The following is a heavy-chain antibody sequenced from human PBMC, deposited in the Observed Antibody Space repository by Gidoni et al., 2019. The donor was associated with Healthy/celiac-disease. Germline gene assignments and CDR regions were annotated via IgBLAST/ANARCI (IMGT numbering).Heavy chain of an antibody. V-gene: IGHV4-39*01. CDR2: IYYSGRT. D-gene: IGHD3-16*01. CDR3: ARRIMITFGGVTSAALDY. CDR1: GGSISSSTYY. J-gene: IGHJ4*02. Sequence: QLQLQASCPGLVKPSETLSLTCTVSGGSISSSTYYWGWIRQPPGKGLEWIGSIYYSGRTYYNPTLKSRVTISVDTSKNQFSLKLSLVTAADTAVYYCARRIMITFGGVTSAALDYWGQGTLVTVSS.